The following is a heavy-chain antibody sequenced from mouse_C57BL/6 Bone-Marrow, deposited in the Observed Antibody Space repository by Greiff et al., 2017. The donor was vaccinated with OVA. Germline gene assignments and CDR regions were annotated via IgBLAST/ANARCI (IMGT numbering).Heavy chain of an antibody. CDR3: ASYYDGYFAY. CDR1: GYTFTSYW. J-gene: IGHJ3*01. Sequence: VQLQQPGAELVRPGSSVKLSCKASGYTFTSYWMDWVKQRPGQGLEWIGNIYPSDSETHYNQKFKDKATLTVDKSSSTAYMQLSSLTSEDSAVYYYASYYDGYFAYWGQGTLVTVSA. D-gene: IGHD2-3*01. CDR2: IYPSDSET. V-gene: IGHV1-61*01.